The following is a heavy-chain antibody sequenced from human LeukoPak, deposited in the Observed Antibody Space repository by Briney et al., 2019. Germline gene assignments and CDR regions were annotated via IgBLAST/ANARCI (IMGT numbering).Heavy chain of an antibody. V-gene: IGHV3-48*03. CDR1: GFTFSSYE. Sequence: GGSLRLSCAASGFTFSSYEMNWVRQAPGKGLEWVSYISSSGSTIYYADSVKGRFTISRDNAKNSLYLQMNSLRAEDTAVYYCARDRGLSSGDGMDVWGQGTTVTVFS. D-gene: IGHD6-19*01. J-gene: IGHJ6*02. CDR3: ARDRGLSSGDGMDV. CDR2: ISSSGSTI.